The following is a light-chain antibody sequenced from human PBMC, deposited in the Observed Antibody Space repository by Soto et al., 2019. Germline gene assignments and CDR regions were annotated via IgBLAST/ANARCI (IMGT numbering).Light chain of an antibody. CDR3: QQYGRTPYT. Sequence: ETVMTQSPGTLSLSPGERATLSCRASQSVDSNYLAWYQQKPAQPPRLLIYGASTRANGIPDRFSGSGSGTDFTLTISRLEPEDFAVYYCQQYGRTPYTFGQGTKVDIK. J-gene: IGKJ2*01. CDR1: QSVDSNY. CDR2: GAS. V-gene: IGKV3-20*01.